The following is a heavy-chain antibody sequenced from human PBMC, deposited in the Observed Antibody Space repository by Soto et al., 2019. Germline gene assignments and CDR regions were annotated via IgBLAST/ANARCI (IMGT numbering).Heavy chain of an antibody. D-gene: IGHD2-2*01. CDR2: INAGNGNT. V-gene: IGHV1-3*01. J-gene: IGHJ6*02. CDR3: ARGVENIVVVLDVFGYYGMDV. CDR1: GYSFTSYA. Sequence: ASVKVSCKASGYSFTSYAIYWVRQAPGQRLEWMGWINAGNGNTKYSQKLQGRVTFTGDTSASTAHMELSSLRSEDTAVYFCARGVENIVVVLDVFGYYGMDVWHQGTTVTVCS.